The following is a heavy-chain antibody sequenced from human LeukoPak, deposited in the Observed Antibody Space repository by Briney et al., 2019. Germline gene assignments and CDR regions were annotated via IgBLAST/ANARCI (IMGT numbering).Heavy chain of an antibody. Sequence: SETLSLTCTVSGGSISSSNYYWTWIRQPPGKGLECIGFIYNNGSTNYNPSLKSRITMLVDTSKNQFSLKMSSVTAADTAVYYCASVRYELDYYGSGTPIPYFDYWGQGTLVTVSS. J-gene: IGHJ4*02. CDR3: ASVRYELDYYGSGTPIPYFDY. CDR2: IYNNGST. CDR1: GGSISSSNYY. D-gene: IGHD3-10*01. V-gene: IGHV4-61*01.